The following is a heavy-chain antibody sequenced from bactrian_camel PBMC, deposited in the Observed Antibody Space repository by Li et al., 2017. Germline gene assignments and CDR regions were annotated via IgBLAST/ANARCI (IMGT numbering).Heavy chain of an antibody. CDR1: GYTNRSYC. Sequence: HVQLVESGGGTVQPGESLRLSCKAPGYTNRSYCMGWFRQAPGREREKVSAMCGDGNIEYAGSVKGRFTISQDSAENTLYLQMNSLKPEDTAMYYCAAGRAEGRWCPVEATTSELFAYRGQGTQVTVS. V-gene: IGHV3S55*01. CDR3: AAGRAEGRWCPVEATTSELFAY. J-gene: IGHJ4*01. D-gene: IGHD1*01. CDR2: MCGDGNI.